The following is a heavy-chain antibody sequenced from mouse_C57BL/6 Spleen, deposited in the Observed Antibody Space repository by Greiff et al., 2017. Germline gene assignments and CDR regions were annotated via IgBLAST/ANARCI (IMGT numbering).Heavy chain of an antibody. D-gene: IGHD2-3*01. CDR2: ISPGGSYT. CDR1: GFTFTSYA. Sequence: DVKLVESGAGLVKPGGSLKLSCAASGFTFTSYAMHWVRQTPEQRLEWVATISPGGSYTYYPAKLKGRFTIARDNSKNTLYLQISHLKSEDTAKYYCAREGYDGDAMDYWGQGTSVTVSS. CDR3: AREGYDGDAMDY. J-gene: IGHJ4*01. V-gene: IGHV5-4*01.